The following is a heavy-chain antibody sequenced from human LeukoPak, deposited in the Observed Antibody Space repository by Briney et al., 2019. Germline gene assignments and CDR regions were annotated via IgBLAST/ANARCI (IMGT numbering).Heavy chain of an antibody. D-gene: IGHD1-26*01. Sequence: PGGSLRLSCATSGFTFGSFTMNWVRQAPGKGLEWVSIIYSGGTTYYADSVEGRFTISRDNSKNTLYLQMNSLRADDTAVYFCARWDSAGTSKYYFDYWGQGTLVTVSP. CDR1: GFTFGSFT. CDR3: ARWDSAGTSKYYFDY. J-gene: IGHJ4*02. CDR2: IYSGGTT. V-gene: IGHV3-53*01.